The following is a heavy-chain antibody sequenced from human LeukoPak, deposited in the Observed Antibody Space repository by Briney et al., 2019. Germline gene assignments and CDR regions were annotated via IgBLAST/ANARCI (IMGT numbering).Heavy chain of an antibody. CDR1: GGSISSYY. J-gene: IGHJ4*02. CDR2: IYYSGST. Sequence: PSETLSLTCTVSGGSISSYYWSWIRQPPGKGLEWIGYIYYSGSTNYNPSLKSRVTISVDTSKNQFSLKLSSVTAADTAVYYCARDRGGFGGSLDYWGQGTLDTVSS. CDR3: ARDRGGFGGSLDY. D-gene: IGHD3-10*01. V-gene: IGHV4-59*01.